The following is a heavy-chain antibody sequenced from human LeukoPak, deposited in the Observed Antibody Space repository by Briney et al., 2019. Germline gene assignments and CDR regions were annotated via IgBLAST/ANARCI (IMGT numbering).Heavy chain of an antibody. CDR3: AKRVPIREFFHYFIEG. CDR2: IIPIFGTA. CDR1: GGTFSSYA. V-gene: IGHV1-69*05. Sequence: GASVKVSCKASGGTFSSYAISWVRQAPGQGLEWMGRIIPIFGTANYAQKFQGRVTITTDESTSTAYMELSSLRSEDTAVYYCAKRVPIREFFHYFIEGWGQGTTGTVSS. J-gene: IGHJ6*01. D-gene: IGHD2/OR15-2a*01.